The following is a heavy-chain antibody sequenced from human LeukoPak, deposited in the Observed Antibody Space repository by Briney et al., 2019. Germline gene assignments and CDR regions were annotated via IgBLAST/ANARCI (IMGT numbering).Heavy chain of an antibody. Sequence: ASVKVSCKASGYTFTGYYMHWVRQAPGQGLEWMGWINPNSGGTNYAQKFQGRVTMTRDTSISTAYMELSSLRSEDTAVYYCARAVGYCSSTSCYDYYYYMDVWGKGTTVTISS. D-gene: IGHD2-2*01. J-gene: IGHJ6*03. V-gene: IGHV1-2*02. CDR1: GYTFTGYY. CDR2: INPNSGGT. CDR3: ARAVGYCSSTSCYDYYYYMDV.